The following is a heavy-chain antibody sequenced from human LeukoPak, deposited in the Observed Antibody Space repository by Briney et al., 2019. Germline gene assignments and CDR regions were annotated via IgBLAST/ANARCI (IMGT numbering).Heavy chain of an antibody. J-gene: IGHJ3*02. V-gene: IGHV4-59*01. CDR1: GGSISSYY. CDR2: IYYSGST. D-gene: IGHD2-21*01. CDR3: AREAYCGGDCYSGAFDI. Sequence: SETLSLTCTVSGGSISSYYWSWIRQPPGKGLEWIGYIYYSGSTNYNPSLKSRVTISVDTSKNQFSLKLSSVTAADTAVYYCAREAYCGGDCYSGAFDIWGQGTMVTVSS.